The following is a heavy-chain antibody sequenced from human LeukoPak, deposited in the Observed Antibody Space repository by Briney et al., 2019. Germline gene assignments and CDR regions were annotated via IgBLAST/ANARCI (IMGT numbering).Heavy chain of an antibody. CDR1: GFTFSSYG. D-gene: IGHD3-9*01. CDR3: AKEGILTGYWSPDY. CDR2: ISYDGSNK. Sequence: GRSLRLSCAASGFTFSSYGMHWGRQAPGKGLEWVAVISYDGSNKYYADSVKGRFTISRDNSKNTLYLQMNSLRAEDTAVYYCAKEGILTGYWSPDYWGQGTLVTVSS. V-gene: IGHV3-30*18. J-gene: IGHJ4*02.